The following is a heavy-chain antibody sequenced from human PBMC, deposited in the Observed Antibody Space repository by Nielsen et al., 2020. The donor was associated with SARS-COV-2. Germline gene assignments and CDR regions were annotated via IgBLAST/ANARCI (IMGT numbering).Heavy chain of an antibody. Sequence: GSLRLSCAASGFTFSSYAMHWVRQAPGKGLEWVAVISYDGSNKYYADSVKGRFTISRDNSKNTLYLQMNSLRADDTARYYCARGSGMGVWGQGTAVIVSS. D-gene: IGHD3-10*01. CDR1: GFTFSSYA. CDR3: ARGSGMGV. J-gene: IGHJ6*02. V-gene: IGHV3-30*04. CDR2: ISYDGSNK.